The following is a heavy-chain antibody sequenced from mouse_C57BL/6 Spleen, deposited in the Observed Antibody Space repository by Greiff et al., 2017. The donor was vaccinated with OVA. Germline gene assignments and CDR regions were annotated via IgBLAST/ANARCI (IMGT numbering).Heavy chain of an antibody. D-gene: IGHD1-1*01. CDR3: ARHTVVAPFDY. CDR1: GYTFTDYN. J-gene: IGHJ2*01. CDR2: INPNNGGT. Sequence: VQLKESGPELVKPGASVKIPCKASGYTFTDYNMDWVKQSHGKSLEWIGDINPNNGGTIYNQKFKGKATLTVDKSSSTAYMELRSLTSEDTAVYYCARHTVVAPFDYWGQGTTLTVSS. V-gene: IGHV1-18*01.